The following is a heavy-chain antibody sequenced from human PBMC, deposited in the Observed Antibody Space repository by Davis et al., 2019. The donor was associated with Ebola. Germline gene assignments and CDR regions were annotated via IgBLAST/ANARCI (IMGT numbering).Heavy chain of an antibody. V-gene: IGHV4-34*01. CDR3: ARRITIWNWFDP. CDR2: INHSGST. J-gene: IGHJ5*02. D-gene: IGHD3-3*01. Sequence: SETLSLTCAVYGGSFSGYYWSWICQHPGKGLEWIGEINHSGSTNYNPSLKSRVTITVDTSKNQFSLMLSSVTAADTAVYYCARRITIWNWFDPWGQGTLVTVSS. CDR1: GGSFSGYY.